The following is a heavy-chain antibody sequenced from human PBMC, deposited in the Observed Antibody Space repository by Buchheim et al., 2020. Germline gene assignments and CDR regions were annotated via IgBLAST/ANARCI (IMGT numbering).Heavy chain of an antibody. D-gene: IGHD3-16*01. Sequence: QVQLVQSGAEVKKPGASVKVSCKASGYTFTSYYMHWVRQAPGQGLEWMGIINPSGGSTSYAQKFQGRVTMTRDHSTSTVYMEQSSLRTEDTDVYDCARDGKYVSDPGFWFDPWGQGTL. CDR3: ARDGKYVSDPGFWFDP. CDR2: INPSGGST. V-gene: IGHV1-46*03. CDR1: GYTFTSYY. J-gene: IGHJ5*02.